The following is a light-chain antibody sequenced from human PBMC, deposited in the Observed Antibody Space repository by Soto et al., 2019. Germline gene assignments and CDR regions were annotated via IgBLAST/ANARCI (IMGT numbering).Light chain of an antibody. CDR2: GAS. Sequence: EIVMTQSPATLSVSPGERATLSCRPIQSVSSNLAWYQQKPVQAPRLLIYGASTRATGIPARFSGSGSGTEFTLNLSSLQSEDFAVYYCQQYNNWPPITFGQGTRLEIK. V-gene: IGKV3-15*01. CDR1: QSVSSN. CDR3: QQYNNWPPIT. J-gene: IGKJ5*01.